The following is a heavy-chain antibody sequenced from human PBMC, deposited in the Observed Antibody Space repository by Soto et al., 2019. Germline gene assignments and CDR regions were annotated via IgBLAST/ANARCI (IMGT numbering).Heavy chain of an antibody. Sequence: ASVKSPCKASGYTFISYGISWVRPAPGQGLEWMGWISAYNGDTNYAQKLQGRVTMTTDTSTSTAYMELRSLRSDDTAVYYCAIHQCSSSNCDTSLFDSWAQGTLLTVSS. CDR1: GYTFISYG. D-gene: IGHD2-2*02. J-gene: IGHJ4*02. CDR2: ISAYNGDT. V-gene: IGHV1-18*04. CDR3: AIHQCSSSNCDTSLFDS.